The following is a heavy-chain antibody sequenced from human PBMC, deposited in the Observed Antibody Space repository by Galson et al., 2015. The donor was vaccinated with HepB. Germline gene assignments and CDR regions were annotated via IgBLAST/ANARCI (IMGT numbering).Heavy chain of an antibody. Sequence: QSGAEVKKPGESLKISCKGSGYSFSSYWIAWVRQMPGKGLEWMGIIYPGDSDTKYSPSFQGQVSLSADKSINTAYLQWSSLKASDTAMYYCARQGTGYGSDYYYMDVWGKGTTVTVSS. CDR1: GYSFSSYW. CDR2: IYPGDSDT. CDR3: ARQGTGYGSDYYYMDV. D-gene: IGHD2-8*02. J-gene: IGHJ6*03. V-gene: IGHV5-51*01.